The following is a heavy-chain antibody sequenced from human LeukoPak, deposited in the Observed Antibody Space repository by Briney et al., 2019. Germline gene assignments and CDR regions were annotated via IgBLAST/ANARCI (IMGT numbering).Heavy chain of an antibody. CDR2: INHSGST. D-gene: IGHD2-2*01. J-gene: IGHJ4*02. CDR3: ARGEGGIVVVPAAIGRIYYFDY. Sequence: SETLSLTCAVYGGSFSGYYWSWIRQPPGKGLEWIGEINHSGSTNYNPSLKSRVTISVDTSRNQFSLKLSSVTAADTAVYYCARGEGGIVVVPAAIGRIYYFDYWGQGTLVTVSS. V-gene: IGHV4-34*01. CDR1: GGSFSGYY.